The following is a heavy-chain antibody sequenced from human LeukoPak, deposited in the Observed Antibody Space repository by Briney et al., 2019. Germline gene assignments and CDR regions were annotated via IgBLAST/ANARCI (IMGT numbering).Heavy chain of an antibody. CDR2: ISSSSSYI. Sequence: GGSLRLSCAASGFTFSSYSMNWVRQAPGKGLEWVSSISSSSSYIYYADSVKGRFTISRDKAKNSLYLQMNSLRAEDTAVYYCARVRCRYFDAKNDYGMDVWGQGTTVTVSS. J-gene: IGHJ6*02. V-gene: IGHV3-21*01. D-gene: IGHD3-9*01. CDR1: GFTFSSYS. CDR3: ARVRCRYFDAKNDYGMDV.